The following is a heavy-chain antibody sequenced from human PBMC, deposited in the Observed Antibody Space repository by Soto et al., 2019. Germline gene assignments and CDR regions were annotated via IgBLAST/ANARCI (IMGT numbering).Heavy chain of an antibody. CDR2: MNPNSGNT. CDR3: ARVVWGKYYYDSSGYYSDY. D-gene: IGHD3-22*01. J-gene: IGHJ4*02. Sequence: QVQLVQSGAEVKKPGASVKVSCKASGYTFTSYDINWVRQATGQGLEWMGWMNPNSGNTGYAQKFQGRVTMTRNNSISTGYMELSSLRSEDTAVYYCARVVWGKYYYDSSGYYSDYWGQGTLVTVSS. CDR1: GYTFTSYD. V-gene: IGHV1-8*01.